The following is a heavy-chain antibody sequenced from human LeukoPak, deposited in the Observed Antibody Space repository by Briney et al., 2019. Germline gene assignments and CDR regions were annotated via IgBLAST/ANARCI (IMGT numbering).Heavy chain of an antibody. D-gene: IGHD5-18*01. J-gene: IGHJ4*02. CDR1: VGTFSSYA. CDR3: AREIDTAMGFDY. V-gene: IGHV1-69*10. CDR2: IIPILGIA. Sequence: SVKVSFKASVGTFSSYAISWVRQAPGQGLEWMGLIIPILGIANYVQKFQGRVTITADKSTSKAYMELSSLRSEDTAVYYCAREIDTAMGFDYWGQGTLVIVSS.